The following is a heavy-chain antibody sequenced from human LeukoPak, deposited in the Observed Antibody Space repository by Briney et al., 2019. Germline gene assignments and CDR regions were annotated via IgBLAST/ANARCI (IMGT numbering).Heavy chain of an antibody. J-gene: IGHJ4*02. CDR1: GYSFTAFY. CDR2: IHPRSGDT. Sequence: GASVKVSCKASGYSFTAFYIHWVRQAPGQGLEWMGWIHPRSGDTRYAQKVQGRVTMARDTSISTVYMDLSSLGSDDTAVYYCARDGEYGTGSYYRGSFDYWGQGILVTVSS. V-gene: IGHV1-2*02. D-gene: IGHD3-10*01. CDR3: ARDGEYGTGSYYRGSFDY.